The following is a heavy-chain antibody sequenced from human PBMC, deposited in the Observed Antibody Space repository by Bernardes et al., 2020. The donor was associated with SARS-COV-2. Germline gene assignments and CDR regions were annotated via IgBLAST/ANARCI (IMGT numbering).Heavy chain of an antibody. V-gene: IGHV4-34*01. Sequence: SETLSLTCAVYGGSFSGSFSGYYWSWIRQAPEKGLEWVGEINQFGSTNYNPSLKGRVTISIDTSKNQFSLKLNFATAADTAVYYCARGCSKGHVSGGVCKSHDWFDPWGQGTLVTVSS. CDR2: INQFGST. CDR1: GGSFSGSFSGYY. CDR3: ARGCSKGHVSGGVCKSHDWFDP. D-gene: IGHD2-8*02. J-gene: IGHJ5*02.